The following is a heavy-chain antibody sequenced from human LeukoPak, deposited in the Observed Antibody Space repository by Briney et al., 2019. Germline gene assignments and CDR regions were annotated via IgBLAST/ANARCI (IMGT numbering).Heavy chain of an antibody. J-gene: IGHJ1*01. CDR1: GYTFTTYS. CDR3: ARRRRDGYNFPDK. Sequence: ASVKVSCKTSGYTFTTYSMNWVRQAPGQGLEWMGWNNTNTGNPTYAQGFTGRFVFSLDTSVSTAYLQISSLEPEDTAVYYCARRRRDGYNFPDKWGQGTLVTVSS. V-gene: IGHV7-4-1*02. CDR2: NNTNTGNP. D-gene: IGHD5-24*01.